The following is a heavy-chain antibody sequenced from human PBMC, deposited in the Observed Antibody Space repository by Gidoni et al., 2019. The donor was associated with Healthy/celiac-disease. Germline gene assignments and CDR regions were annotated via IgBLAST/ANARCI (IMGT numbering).Heavy chain of an antibody. D-gene: IGHD5-18*01. CDR1: GFPFSSYG. J-gene: IGHJ4*02. CDR2: IWYDGSNK. V-gene: IGHV3-33*01. Sequence: QVQLVESGGGVVQPGRALRLSCAASGFPFSSYGMHWVRQAPGKGLEWVAVIWYDGSNKYYADSVKGRFTISRDNFKNTLYLQMNSLRAEDTAVYYCARDLWGYSYGHGGPFDYWGQGTLVTVSS. CDR3: ARDLWGYSYGHGGPFDY.